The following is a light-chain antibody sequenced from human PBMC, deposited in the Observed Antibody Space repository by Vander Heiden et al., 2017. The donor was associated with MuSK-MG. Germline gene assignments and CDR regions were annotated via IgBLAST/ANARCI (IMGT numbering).Light chain of an antibody. V-gene: IGLV2-14*01. CDR2: EVN. Sequence: QSALTQPASVSGSPGQSITISCTGTSRDMGGYNYVSWFQHHPGRAPKLIIFEVNKRPSGVSVRFSGSKSGNTASLTISGRQAEDEADYYCNSYTSSDTVVFGGGSKLTV. CDR1: SRDMGGYNY. J-gene: IGLJ2*01. CDR3: NSYTSSDTVV.